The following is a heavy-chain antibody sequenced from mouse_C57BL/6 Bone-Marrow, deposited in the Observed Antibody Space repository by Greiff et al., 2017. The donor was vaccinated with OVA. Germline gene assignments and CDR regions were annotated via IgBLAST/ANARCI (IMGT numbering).Heavy chain of an antibody. J-gene: IGHJ2*01. V-gene: IGHV5-16*01. CDR1: GFTFSDYY. Sequence: EVKLMESEGGLVQPGSSMKLSCTASGFTFSDYYMAWVRQVPEKGLEWVANINYDGSSTYYLDSLKSRFIISRDNAKNILYLQMSSLKSEDTATYYCARAELGQYYFDYWGQGTTLTVSS. CDR2: INYDGSST. CDR3: ARAELGQYYFDY. D-gene: IGHD4-1*01.